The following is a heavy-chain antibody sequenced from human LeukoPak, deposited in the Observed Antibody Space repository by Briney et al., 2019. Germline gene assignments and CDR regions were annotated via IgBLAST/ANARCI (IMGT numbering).Heavy chain of an antibody. Sequence: PGRSLRLSCAASGFTFSSYGMHWVRQAPGKGLEWVAVIWYDGSNKYYADSVKGRFTISRDNSKNTLYLQMNSLRAEDTAVYYCARDGLRYYYVSGSYVFHYGMDVWGQGTTVTVSS. J-gene: IGHJ6*02. CDR2: IWYDGSNK. D-gene: IGHD3-10*01. CDR1: GFTFSSYG. CDR3: ARDGLRYYYVSGSYVFHYGMDV. V-gene: IGHV3-33*01.